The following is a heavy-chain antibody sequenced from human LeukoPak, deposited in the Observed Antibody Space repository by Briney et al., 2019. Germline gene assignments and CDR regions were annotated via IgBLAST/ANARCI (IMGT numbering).Heavy chain of an antibody. V-gene: IGHV1-69*05. J-gene: IGHJ5*02. CDR1: GGTFSSYA. CDR2: IIPIFGTA. D-gene: IGHD6-13*01. Sequence: SVKVSCKASGGTFSSYAISWVRQAPGQGLEWMGGIIPIFGTANHAQKFQGRVTITTDESTSTAYMELSSLRSEDAAVYYCARRTSIAAAGTGNWFDPWGQGTLVTVSS. CDR3: ARRTSIAAAGTGNWFDP.